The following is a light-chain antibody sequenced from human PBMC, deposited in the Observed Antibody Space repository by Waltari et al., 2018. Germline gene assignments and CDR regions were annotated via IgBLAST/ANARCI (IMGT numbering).Light chain of an antibody. CDR1: QSVTNNY. CDR2: AAS. Sequence: DIVLAQSRGTLSMSPGERATHSCVASQSVTNNYLAWYQQKPGQAPRLLIYAASTRSTGIPDWFSGSVSGTDFTLTIRRLEPEDFAVYYCQQYGGSPSTFGQWTTVEIK. CDR3: QQYGGSPST. J-gene: IGKJ1*01. V-gene: IGKV3-20*01.